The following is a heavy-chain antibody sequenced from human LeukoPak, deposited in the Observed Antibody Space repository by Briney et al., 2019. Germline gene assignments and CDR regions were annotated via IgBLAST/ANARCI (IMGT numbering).Heavy chain of an antibody. CDR2: INHSGST. D-gene: IGHD6-19*01. CDR1: GGSFSGYY. J-gene: IGHJ4*02. Sequence: SETLSLTYAVYGGSFSGYYWSWIRQPPGKGLEWIGEINHSGSTNYNPSLKSRVTISVDTSKNQFSLKLSSVTAADTAVYYCARCYSSGWARYWGQGTLVTVSS. V-gene: IGHV4-34*01. CDR3: ARCYSSGWARY.